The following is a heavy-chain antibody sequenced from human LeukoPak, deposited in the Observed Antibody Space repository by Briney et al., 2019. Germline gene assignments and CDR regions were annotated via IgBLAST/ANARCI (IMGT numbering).Heavy chain of an antibody. CDR2: ITGSSTWT. V-gene: IGHV3-23*01. D-gene: IGHD7-27*01. Sequence: GGSLTLSCEASGFTFRTYGMTWVRQAPGKGLEWVSGITGSSTWTYYADSVKGRSTISRDNSKNTLHLQMDSLRAEDTAIYYCARELVSLGTGYFDPWGRGTLVTVAS. J-gene: IGHJ2*01. CDR3: ARELVSLGTGYFDP. CDR1: GFTFRTYG.